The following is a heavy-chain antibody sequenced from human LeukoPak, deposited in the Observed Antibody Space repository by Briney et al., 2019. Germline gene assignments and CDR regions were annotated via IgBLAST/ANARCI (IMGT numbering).Heavy chain of an antibody. CDR2: IRFDGTSK. D-gene: IGHD1-26*01. V-gene: IGHV3-30*02. CDR3: ARTPYSGSSLQYYHLDA. J-gene: IGHJ6*04. Sequence: PGGSLRLSCAASGFSLSTYGIHWVRQTPGGGPEWLTYIRFDGTSKYYATSVKGRFSISRDNSANTAYLHMSRLRPEDTALYYCARTPYSGSSLQYYHLDAWGKGTTVTVSS. CDR1: GFSLSTYG.